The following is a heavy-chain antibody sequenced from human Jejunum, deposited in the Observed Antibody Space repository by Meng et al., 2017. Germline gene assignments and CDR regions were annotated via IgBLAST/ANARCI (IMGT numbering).Heavy chain of an antibody. CDR1: GFTVYSNY. D-gene: IGHD3-9*01. Sequence: GESLKISCAASGFTVYSNYMSWVRQAPGKGLEWVSLTYTGGSKYYADSGKGRFTISRDNSKNTLFLQMNSLRPEDTAVYYCARGLTGRLDHWGQGTLVTVSS. J-gene: IGHJ4*02. CDR2: TYTGGSK. CDR3: ARGLTGRLDH. V-gene: IGHV3-66*02.